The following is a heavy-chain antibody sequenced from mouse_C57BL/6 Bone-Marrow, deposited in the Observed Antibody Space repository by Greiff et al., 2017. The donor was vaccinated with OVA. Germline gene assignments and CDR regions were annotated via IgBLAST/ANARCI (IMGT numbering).Heavy chain of an antibody. J-gene: IGHJ2*01. CDR1: GFTFSDYY. CDR2: ISNGGGST. CDR3: ERHGFDY. Sequence: EVKLMESGGGLVQPGGSLKLSCAASGFTFSDYYMYWVRQTPEKRLEWVAYISNGGGSTYYPDTVKGRFTISRDNAKNTLYLQMCRLKSGDTAMYYCERHGFDYWGQGTTLTVSS. V-gene: IGHV5-12*01.